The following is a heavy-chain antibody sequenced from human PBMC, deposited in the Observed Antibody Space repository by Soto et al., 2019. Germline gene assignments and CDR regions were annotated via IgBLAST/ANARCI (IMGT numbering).Heavy chain of an antibody. CDR1: CGSISSGGYY. CDR3: ASSVYCSSTSCYSAFDY. CDR2: IYYSGST. J-gene: IGHJ4*02. V-gene: IGHV4-31*03. D-gene: IGHD2-2*01. Sequence: SETLSLTCTVSCGSISSGGYYWSWIRQHPGKGLEWIGYIYYSGSTYYNPSLKSRVTISVDTSKNQFSLKLSSVTAADTAVYYCASSVYCSSTSCYSAFDYWGQGTLVTVLL.